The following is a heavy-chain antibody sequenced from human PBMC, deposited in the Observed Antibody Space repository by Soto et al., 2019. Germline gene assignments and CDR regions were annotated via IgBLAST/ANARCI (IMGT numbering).Heavy chain of an antibody. CDR1: GFTFKTYI. V-gene: IGHV3-48*02. CDR2: ISETSIAI. CDR3: ATLQLGREQIFDS. Sequence: GPRLHSSAASGFTFKTYIMNRVRQAPGKGLEWVSYISETSIAIYDRDPVKGRSTISRDNAKNALYLQMNSLRDDDTAVYYCATLQLGREQIFDSWGQGTLVGASS. D-gene: IGHD1-1*01. J-gene: IGHJ4*02.